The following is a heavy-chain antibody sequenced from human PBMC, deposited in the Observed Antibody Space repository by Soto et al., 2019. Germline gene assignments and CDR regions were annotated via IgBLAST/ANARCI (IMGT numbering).Heavy chain of an antibody. Sequence: SETLSLTCAVSGASISPYYWGWIRQSPGEGLEWIGYIFHSGSTTYNPSLKSRVTMSVDTSKKQFSLKLSSLTVADTAIYYCVRAIGYYDSSGYYAYFDYWGQGTQVTVSS. V-gene: IGHV4-59*01. CDR1: GASISPYY. J-gene: IGHJ4*02. CDR2: IFHSGST. D-gene: IGHD3-22*01. CDR3: VRAIGYYDSSGYYAYFDY.